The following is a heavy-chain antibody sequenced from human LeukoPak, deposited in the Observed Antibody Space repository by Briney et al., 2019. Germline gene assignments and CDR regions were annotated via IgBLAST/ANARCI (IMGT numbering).Heavy chain of an antibody. CDR2: INSDGSST. V-gene: IGHV3-74*01. CDR3: ARDQYYQYTMDV. J-gene: IGHJ6*02. CDR1: GFTFNNYW. Sequence: GGSLRLSCVASGFTFNNYWMHWVRQAPGKGLVWVSRINSDGSSTNYADSVKGRFTISRDNAKNTLYLQMNSLRAEDTAVYYCARDQYYQYTMDVWGQGTTVTVSS.